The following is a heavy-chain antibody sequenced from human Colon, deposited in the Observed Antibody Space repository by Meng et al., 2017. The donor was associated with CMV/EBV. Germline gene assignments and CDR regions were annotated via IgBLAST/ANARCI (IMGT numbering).Heavy chain of an antibody. J-gene: IGHJ4*02. CDR1: GYTFSDYY. Sequence: QVRLMESGGGVKGPGASVKVSCKTSGYTFSDYYMHWVRQAPGQGLEWMGWIRSDGSATNYAQKFRGRVTMTRDASVSTAYMELSGLTSDDTAVYFCVRSSGWSLFDYWGPGALVTVSS. V-gene: IGHV1-2*02. CDR2: IRSDGSAT. CDR3: VRSSGWSLFDY. D-gene: IGHD6-19*01.